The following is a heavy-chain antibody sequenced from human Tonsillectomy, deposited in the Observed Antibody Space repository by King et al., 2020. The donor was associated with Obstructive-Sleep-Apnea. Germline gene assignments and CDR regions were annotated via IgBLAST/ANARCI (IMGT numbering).Heavy chain of an antibody. CDR3: ATSGYSYGPIDY. CDR1: GGSISTYY. CDR2: IDYTGST. Sequence: VQLQESGPGLVKPSETLSLTCTVSGGSISTYYWSWIRQPPGKGLEWIGYIDYTGSTNYNPSLKSRVTISVDTSKNQFSLNLSSVTAADTAVYYCATSGYSYGPIDYWGQGTLVTVSS. D-gene: IGHD5-18*01. V-gene: IGHV4-59*01. J-gene: IGHJ4*02.